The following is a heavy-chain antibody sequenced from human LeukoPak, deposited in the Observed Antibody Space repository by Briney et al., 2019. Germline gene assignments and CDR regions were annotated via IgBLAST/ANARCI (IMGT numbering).Heavy chain of an antibody. CDR1: GGSISTYF. D-gene: IGHD3-22*01. CDR2: IYYSGST. CDR3: ARLVYDSRGYYFDY. V-gene: IGHV4-59*08. J-gene: IGHJ4*02. Sequence: SETLSLTCTVSGGSISTYFWSWLRQPPGKGLEWIGYIYYSGSTNYNPSLKSRVTISVDTSKNQFSLKLSSVTAADTAVYHCARLVYDSRGYYFDYWGQGTLVTVSS.